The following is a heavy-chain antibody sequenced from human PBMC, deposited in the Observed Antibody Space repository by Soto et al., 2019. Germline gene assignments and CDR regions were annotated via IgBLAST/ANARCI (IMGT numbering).Heavy chain of an antibody. CDR3: ARVVYYYDSSGYYSD. D-gene: IGHD3-22*01. J-gene: IGHJ4*02. V-gene: IGHV3-21*01. CDR2: ISSSISYI. CDR1: GFTFSSYS. Sequence: GGSLRLSCAASGFTFSSYSMNWVRQAPGKGLEWVSSISSSISYIYYADSVKGRFTISRDNAKNSLYLQMNSLRAEDTAVYYCARVVYYYDSSGYYSDWGQGTLVTVSS.